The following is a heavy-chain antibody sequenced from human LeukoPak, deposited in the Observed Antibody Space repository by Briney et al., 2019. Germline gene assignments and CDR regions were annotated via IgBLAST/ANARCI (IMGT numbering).Heavy chain of an antibody. V-gene: IGHV4-34*01. D-gene: IGHD3-10*01. CDR3: ARKARITMVRGVLQANAFDI. J-gene: IGHJ3*02. Sequence: ASETLSLTCAVYGGSFSGYYWSWIRQPPGKGLEWIGEINHSGSTNYNPSLKSRVTISVDTSKNQFSLKLSSVTAADTAVYYYARKARITMVRGVLQANAFDIWGQGTMVTVSS. CDR2: INHSGST. CDR1: GGSFSGYY.